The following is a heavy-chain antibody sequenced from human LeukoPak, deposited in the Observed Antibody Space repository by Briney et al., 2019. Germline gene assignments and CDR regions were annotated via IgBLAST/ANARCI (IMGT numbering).Heavy chain of an antibody. V-gene: IGHV3-23*01. CDR2: ISGSGDFT. D-gene: IGHD5-24*01. CDR3: AKDGARDGYNYPDY. Sequence: GGSLRLSCAASGFSFSNYRMNWVRQAPGKGLEWVSDISGSGDFTYYADSVKGRFTISRDKSKNTLYLQMNSLRAEDTAVYYCAKDGARDGYNYPDYWGQGTLVTVSS. CDR1: GFSFSNYR. J-gene: IGHJ4*02.